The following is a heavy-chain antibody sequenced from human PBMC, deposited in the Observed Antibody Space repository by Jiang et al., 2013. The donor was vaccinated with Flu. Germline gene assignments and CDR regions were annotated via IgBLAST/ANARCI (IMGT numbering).Heavy chain of an antibody. CDR2: IKQDGSEK. Sequence: ANIKQDGSEKYYVDSVKGRFTISRDNAKNSLYLQMNSLRAEDTAVYYCARSETAAYDYWGQGTLVTVSS. J-gene: IGHJ4*02. CDR3: ARSETAAYDY. V-gene: IGHV3-7*03. D-gene: IGHD2-2*01.